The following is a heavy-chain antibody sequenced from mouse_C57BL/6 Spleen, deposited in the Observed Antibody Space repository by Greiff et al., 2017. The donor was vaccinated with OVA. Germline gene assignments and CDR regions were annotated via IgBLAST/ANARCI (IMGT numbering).Heavy chain of an antibody. CDR2: INPNNGGT. Sequence: EVQLQQSGPELVKPGASVKISCKASGYTFTDYYMNWVKQSHGKSLEWIGDINPNNGGTSYNQKFKGKATLTVDKSSSTAYMELRSLTSEDSAVYYCARSSPDYGSSYDWFAYWGQGTLVTVSA. D-gene: IGHD1-1*01. CDR1: GYTFTDYY. V-gene: IGHV1-26*01. CDR3: ARSSPDYGSSYDWFAY. J-gene: IGHJ3*01.